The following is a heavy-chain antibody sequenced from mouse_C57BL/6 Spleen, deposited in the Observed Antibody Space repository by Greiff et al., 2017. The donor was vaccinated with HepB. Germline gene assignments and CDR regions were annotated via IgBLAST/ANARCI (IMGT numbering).Heavy chain of an antibody. CDR3: ARGEYDGPYYYAMDY. CDR2: INPSNGGT. Sequence: VQLQQPGTELVKPGASVKLSCKASGYTFTSYWMHWVKQRPGQGLEWIGNINPSNGGTNYNEKFKSKATLTVDKSSSTAYMQLSSLTSEDSAVYYCARGEYDGPYYYAMDYWGQGTSVTVSS. J-gene: IGHJ4*01. CDR1: GYTFTSYW. V-gene: IGHV1-53*01. D-gene: IGHD2-14*01.